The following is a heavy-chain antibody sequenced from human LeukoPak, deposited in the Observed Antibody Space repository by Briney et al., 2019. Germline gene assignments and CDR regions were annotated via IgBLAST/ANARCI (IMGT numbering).Heavy chain of an antibody. CDR3: ARDTRRYDSSSYLY. CDR1: GFTFSSYS. V-gene: IGHV3-21*01. CDR2: ISSSSSYI. Sequence: PGGSLRLSCAASGFTFSSYSMNWVRQAPGKGLEWVSPISSSSSYIYYADSVKGRFTISRDNAKNSLYLQMNSLRAEDTALYYCARDTRRYDSSSYLYWGQGSLVTVSS. D-gene: IGHD3-22*01. J-gene: IGHJ4*02.